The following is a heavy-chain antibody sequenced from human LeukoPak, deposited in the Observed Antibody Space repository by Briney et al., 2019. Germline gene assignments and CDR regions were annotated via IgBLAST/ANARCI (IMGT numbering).Heavy chain of an antibody. Sequence: PSETLSLTCAVYGGSFSGYYWSWIRQPPGKGLEWIGEINHSGSTNYNPSLKSRVTISVDTSKNQFSLKLSSVTAADTAVYYCARGATMIVVAYSKRTYYFDYWGRGTLVTVSS. CDR1: GGSFSGYY. D-gene: IGHD3-22*01. V-gene: IGHV4-34*01. J-gene: IGHJ4*02. CDR2: INHSGST. CDR3: ARGATMIVVAYSKRTYYFDY.